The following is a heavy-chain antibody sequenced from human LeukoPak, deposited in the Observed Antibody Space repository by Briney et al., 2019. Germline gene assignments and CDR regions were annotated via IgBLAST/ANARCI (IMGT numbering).Heavy chain of an antibody. D-gene: IGHD3-22*01. J-gene: IGHJ4*02. V-gene: IGHV4-39*07. CDR3: ARGGLHDSSGYSLYYFDY. CDR2: INHSGST. CDR1: GGSISSSSYY. Sequence: ASETLSLTCTVSGGSISSSSYYWGWIRQPPGKGLEWIGEINHSGSTNYNPSLKSRVTISVDTSKNQFSLKLSSVTAADTAVYYCARGGLHDSSGYSLYYFDYWGQGTLVTVSS.